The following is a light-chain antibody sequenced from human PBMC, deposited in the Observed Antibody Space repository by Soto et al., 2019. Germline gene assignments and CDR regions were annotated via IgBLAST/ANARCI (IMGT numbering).Light chain of an antibody. Sequence: EILLTQSPGTLSLSPGERATLSCRASQSVTSSFLAWYRQKPGQAPRLLIYDASTRATGIPDRFSGSGSGTDFTLTISKLEPEDCAVYYCQQYGSSPRTFGQGTKVEIK. CDR3: QQYGSSPRT. V-gene: IGKV3-20*01. CDR2: DAS. J-gene: IGKJ1*01. CDR1: QSVTSSF.